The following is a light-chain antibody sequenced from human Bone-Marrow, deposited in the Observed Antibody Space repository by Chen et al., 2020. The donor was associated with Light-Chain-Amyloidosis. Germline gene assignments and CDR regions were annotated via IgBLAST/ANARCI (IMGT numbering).Light chain of an antibody. V-gene: IGLV3-25*03. CDR2: KDT. CDR3: QSADSSGTYEVI. CDR1: DLPTKY. Sequence: SSELTQPPSAAVSPRQTASMTCSGDDLPTKYAYWYQQKPGQAAVLVIHKDTERPSGISERFSGSSSGTTATLTISGVQAEDEADYHCQSADSSGTYEVIFGGGTKLTV. J-gene: IGLJ2*01.